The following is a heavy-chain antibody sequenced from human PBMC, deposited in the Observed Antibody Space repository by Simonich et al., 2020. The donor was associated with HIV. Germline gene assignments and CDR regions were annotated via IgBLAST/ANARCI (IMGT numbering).Heavy chain of an antibody. D-gene: IGHD1-26*01. J-gene: IGHJ6*02. V-gene: IGHV4-34*01. CDR2: INHSGST. CDR3: ATAAASHSGSYGGYYYYGMDV. Sequence: QVQLQQWGAGLLKPSETLSLTCAVYGGSFSGYYWSWIRQPPGKGLEWIGEINHSGSTNNNPSLKGRVTISVDKSKNQCSLKVNSVTAADTAVYYCATAAASHSGSYGGYYYYGMDVWGQGTTVTVSS. CDR1: GGSFSGYY.